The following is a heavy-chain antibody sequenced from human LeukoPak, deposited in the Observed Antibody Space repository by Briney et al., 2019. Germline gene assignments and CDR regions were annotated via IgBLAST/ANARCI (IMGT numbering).Heavy chain of an antibody. J-gene: IGHJ5*02. CDR1: GFTFSSYG. CDR3: AKGPAISVFGVVIKFDP. CDR2: IRYDGSNK. V-gene: IGHV3-30*02. Sequence: RGSLRLSCAASGFTFSSYGMHWVRQAPGKGLEWVAFIRYDGSNKYYADSVKGRFTISRDNSKNTLYLQMNSLRAEDTAVYYCAKGPAISVFGVVIKFDPWGQGTLVTVSA. D-gene: IGHD3-3*01.